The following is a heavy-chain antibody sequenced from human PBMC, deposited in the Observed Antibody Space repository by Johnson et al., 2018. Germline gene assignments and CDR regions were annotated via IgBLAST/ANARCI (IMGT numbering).Heavy chain of an antibody. V-gene: IGHV3-23*04. D-gene: IGHD2-2*01. J-gene: IGHJ3*02. Sequence: VQLVESGGGLVQPGGSLRLSCAASGFTFSNYAMIWVRQAPGEGLDWVSVIGGCGSNTFYADSVKVRFTISRDNSKKTLYLQMNSRGADDTAVYDCAKRISPTTLRWEAFDIWGQGTMVPVSS. CDR1: GFTFSNYA. CDR2: IGGCGSNT. CDR3: AKRISPTTLRWEAFDI.